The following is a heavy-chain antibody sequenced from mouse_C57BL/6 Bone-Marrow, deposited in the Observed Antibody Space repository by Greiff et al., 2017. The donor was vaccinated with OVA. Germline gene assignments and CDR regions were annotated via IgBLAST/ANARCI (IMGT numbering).Heavy chain of an antibody. CDR3: ARHRAWFAY. CDR2: INSDGGTN. J-gene: IGHJ3*01. CDR1: EYEFPSHD. V-gene: IGHV5-2*01. Sequence: EVTLVESGGGLVQPGESLKLSCESNEYEFPSHDMSWVRKTPEKRQELVAAINSDGGTNSYPDPMERRFIISRDNTKKPLYLQMSSLRSEDTALYYCARHRAWFAYWGQGTLVTVSA. D-gene: IGHD3-3*01.